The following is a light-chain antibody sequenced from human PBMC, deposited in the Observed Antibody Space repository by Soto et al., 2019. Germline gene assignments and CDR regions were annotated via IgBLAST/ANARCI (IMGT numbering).Light chain of an antibody. CDR2: AAS. CDR3: QQSKRFPIT. V-gene: IGKV1-12*01. J-gene: IGKJ5*01. Sequence: DIQMTQSPSSVSASVGDRVTITCRATQGIATWLGWYQQKPGRAPKLLIYAASNLQSGVPSRFSGSGSGTDFTLTISSLQPEDAATYYCQQSKRFPITFGQGTRLEIK. CDR1: QGIATW.